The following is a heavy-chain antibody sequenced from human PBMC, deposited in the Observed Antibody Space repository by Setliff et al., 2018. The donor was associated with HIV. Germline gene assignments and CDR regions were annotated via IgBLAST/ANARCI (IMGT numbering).Heavy chain of an antibody. CDR2: INPNTGGT. D-gene: IGHD3-3*01. V-gene: IGHV1-2*02. CDR1: GYTFTGYY. CDR3: GRDPFWSGYDAFDI. J-gene: IGHJ3*02. Sequence: ASVKVSCKASGYTFTGYYMHWVRQAPGQGLEWMGWINPNTGGTNFAQKFQGRVTMTRDTSISTAYMELSGLRSDDTAVYYCGRDPFWSGYDAFDIWGQGTMVTVSS.